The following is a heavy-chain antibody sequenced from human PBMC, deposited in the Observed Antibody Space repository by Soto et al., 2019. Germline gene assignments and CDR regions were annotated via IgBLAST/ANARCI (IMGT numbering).Heavy chain of an antibody. Sequence: GASVKVSCKVSGYTLTELSMHWVRQAPGKGLEWMGGFDPEDGETIYAQKFQGRVTMTEDTSTDTAYMELSSLRSEDTAVYYCATDRLGGVIAAAHELDYWGQGTLVTVSS. CDR3: ATDRLGGVIAAAHELDY. CDR1: GYTLTELS. J-gene: IGHJ4*02. CDR2: FDPEDGET. D-gene: IGHD6-13*01. V-gene: IGHV1-24*01.